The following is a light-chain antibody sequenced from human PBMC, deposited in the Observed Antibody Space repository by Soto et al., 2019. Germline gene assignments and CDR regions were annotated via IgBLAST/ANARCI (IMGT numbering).Light chain of an antibody. Sequence: DIQMTKSPSSLSASVGHRFTITCQTSQSINTHLNWYQQKPGKAPKLLIYGASSLQSGVPSRFSGSGSGTDFTLTISCLQSEDFATYYCQQYYSFPWTFGQGTKVDIK. CDR3: QQYYSFPWT. CDR2: GAS. CDR1: QSINTH. V-gene: IGKV1-39*01. J-gene: IGKJ1*01.